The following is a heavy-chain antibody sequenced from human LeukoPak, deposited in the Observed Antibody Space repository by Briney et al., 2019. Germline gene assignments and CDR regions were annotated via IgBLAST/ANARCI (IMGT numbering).Heavy chain of an antibody. Sequence: SVKVSCKASGGTFSRYAISWVRQAPGHGLEWMGGIIPVFDTANYAQKFPGRVTITADASASTAYMELSSLRSEDTAVYYCATSLYGDYGFGAFDIWGQGTMVTVSS. CDR2: IIPVFDTA. V-gene: IGHV1-69*13. CDR1: GGTFSRYA. D-gene: IGHD4-17*01. J-gene: IGHJ3*02. CDR3: ATSLYGDYGFGAFDI.